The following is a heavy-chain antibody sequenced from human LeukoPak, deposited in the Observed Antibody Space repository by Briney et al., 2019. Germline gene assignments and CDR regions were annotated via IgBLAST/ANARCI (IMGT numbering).Heavy chain of an antibody. D-gene: IGHD3-16*01. Sequence: SETLSLTCAVYGGSFSGYYWNWIRQPPGKGLEWIGEINHSGSTNYNLSLKSRVTISVDTSKKQFSLKLSSVTAADTAVFYCARALGTSFDYWGQGTLVTVSS. CDR1: GGSFSGYY. V-gene: IGHV4-34*01. CDR2: INHSGST. CDR3: ARALGTSFDY. J-gene: IGHJ4*02.